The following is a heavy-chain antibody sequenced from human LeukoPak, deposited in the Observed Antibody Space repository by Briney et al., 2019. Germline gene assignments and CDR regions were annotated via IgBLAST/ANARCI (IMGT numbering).Heavy chain of an antibody. V-gene: IGHV3-23*01. D-gene: IGHD5-24*01. Sequence: QSGGSLRLSCAASGFTFSSYAMSWVRQAPGKGLEWVSAISGSGGSTYYADSVKGRFTISRDNSKNTLYLQMNSLRAEDTAVYYCARETVEIGAFDIWGQGTMVTVSS. J-gene: IGHJ3*02. CDR3: ARETVEIGAFDI. CDR2: ISGSGGST. CDR1: GFTFSSYA.